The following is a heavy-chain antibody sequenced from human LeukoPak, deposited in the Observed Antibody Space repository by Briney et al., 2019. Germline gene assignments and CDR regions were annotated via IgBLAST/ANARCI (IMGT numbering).Heavy chain of an antibody. CDR3: AATSGGRTY. J-gene: IGHJ4*02. CDR1: GGSLSYYY. V-gene: IGHV4-59*01. D-gene: IGHD3-16*01. Sequence: SETLSLTCTVSGGSLSYYYWSWIRQPPGKGLEWIGYIFYSGSTNYNPSLKSRVTISEDTSKNQFSLNLSSVTAADTAVYYCAATSGGRTYWGQGTLVTVSS. CDR2: IFYSGST.